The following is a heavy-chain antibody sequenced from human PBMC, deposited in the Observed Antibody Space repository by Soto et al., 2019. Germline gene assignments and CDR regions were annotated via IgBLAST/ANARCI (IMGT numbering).Heavy chain of an antibody. D-gene: IGHD2-2*01. V-gene: IGHV4-34*01. Sequence: PSETLSLTCAVYGGSFSGYYWSWIRQPPGKGLEWIGEINHSGSTNYNPSLKSRVTISVDTSKNQFSLKLSSVTAADTAVYYCARGPPIVVVPAAPEGTRNWFDPWGQGTLVTVSS. J-gene: IGHJ5*02. CDR1: GGSFSGYY. CDR3: ARGPPIVVVPAAPEGTRNWFDP. CDR2: INHSGST.